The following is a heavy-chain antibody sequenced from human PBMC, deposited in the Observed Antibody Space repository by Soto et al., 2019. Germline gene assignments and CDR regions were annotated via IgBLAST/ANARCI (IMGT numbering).Heavy chain of an antibody. J-gene: IGHJ6*02. V-gene: IGHV4-4*02. CDR1: GGSISSSNW. D-gene: IGHD3-22*01. CDR3: ARGGITMITYYYYYYGMDV. CDR2: IHHSGST. Sequence: PSETLSLTCAVSGGSISSSNWWSWVRQPPGKGLEWIGEIHHSGSTSYNPSLKSRVTISVDRSKNQFSLKLSSVTAADTAVYYCARGGITMITYYYYYYGMDVWGQGTTVTVSS.